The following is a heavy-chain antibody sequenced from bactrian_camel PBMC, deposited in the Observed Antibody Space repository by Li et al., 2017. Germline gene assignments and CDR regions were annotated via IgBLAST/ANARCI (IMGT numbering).Heavy chain of an antibody. D-gene: IGHD2*01. J-gene: IGHJ4*01. V-gene: IGHV3S53*01. Sequence: HVQLVESGGGSVQAGGSLRLSCAASGFISSNHCVAWFREGPGKEREGVAVIDGDDSLGYDPSVQGRFTIPTDSAKQTVFLQMRSLKPEDTGMYYCAADVCPPVWWLLVGPEEYTNWGQGTQVTVS. CDR3: AADVCPPVWWLLVGPEEYTN. CDR1: GFISSNHC. CDR2: IDGDDSL.